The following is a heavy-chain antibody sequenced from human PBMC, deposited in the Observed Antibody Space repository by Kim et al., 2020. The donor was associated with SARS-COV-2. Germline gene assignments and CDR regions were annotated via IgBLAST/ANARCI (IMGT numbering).Heavy chain of an antibody. Sequence: KGRFTISRDNSKNTLYLQMNSLRAEDTAVYYCAKYLTYYDFWSGYDAFDIWGQGTMVTVSS. D-gene: IGHD3-3*01. J-gene: IGHJ3*02. V-gene: IGHV3-30*02. CDR3: AKYLTYYDFWSGYDAFDI.